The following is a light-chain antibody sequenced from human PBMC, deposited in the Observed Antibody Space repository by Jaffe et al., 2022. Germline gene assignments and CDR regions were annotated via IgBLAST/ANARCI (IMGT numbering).Light chain of an antibody. CDR2: AAS. J-gene: IGKJ1*01. CDR1: QDISNS. CDR3: QKYNNAPWT. Sequence: DIQMTQSPSSLSASVGDRVTVTCRASQDISNSLAWFQQKPGRVPKLLIFAASTLQSGVPSRFSGSGSGTDFTLTISSLQPEDVATYYCQKYNNAPWTFGQGTKVEIK. V-gene: IGKV1-27*01.